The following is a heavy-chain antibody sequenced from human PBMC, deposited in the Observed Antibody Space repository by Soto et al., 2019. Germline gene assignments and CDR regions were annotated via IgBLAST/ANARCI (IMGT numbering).Heavy chain of an antibody. V-gene: IGHV4-39*02. CDR1: GGSISSSSYY. D-gene: IGHD3-22*01. J-gene: IGHJ3*01. Sequence: SETLSLTCTVSGGSISSSSYYWGWIRQPPGKGLEWIGSIYYSGSTYYNPSLKSRVTISVDTSKNQFSLKLSSVTAADTAVYYCARDQLYYNDISGRPLNAFDVWGQGTMVPVSS. CDR2: IYYSGST. CDR3: ARDQLYYNDISGRPLNAFDV.